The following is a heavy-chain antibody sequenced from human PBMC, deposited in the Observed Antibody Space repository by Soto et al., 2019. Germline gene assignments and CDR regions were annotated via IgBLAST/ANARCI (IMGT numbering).Heavy chain of an antibody. J-gene: IGHJ4*02. CDR3: ARPKYSSTWDHCFDC. D-gene: IGHD6-13*01. CDR1: GGSSSSSY. CDR2: IYYSGST. V-gene: IGHV4-59*08. Sequence: SETLSLTCTVSGGSSSSSYWSWIRQPPGQGLEWIGNIYYSGSTKYNPSLKSRGTTSVDTSKNQFSLKLSSVTAADTAVYYCARPKYSSTWDHCFDCWGTGTLVTVSS.